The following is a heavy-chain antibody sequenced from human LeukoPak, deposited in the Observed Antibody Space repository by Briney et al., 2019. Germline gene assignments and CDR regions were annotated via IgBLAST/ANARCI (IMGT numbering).Heavy chain of an antibody. V-gene: IGHV4-39*07. CDR2: IYYSGST. D-gene: IGHD4-23*01. CDR3: ATLTTVVTAYYFDH. Sequence: SETLSLTCTVSGGSISSSSYYWAWIRQPPGKGLEWIGSIYYSGSTYYNPSLKSRVTISVDTSESQVSLKLTSVTAADTAVYYCATLTTVVTAYYFDHWGQGTLVTVSS. CDR1: GGSISSSSYY. J-gene: IGHJ4*02.